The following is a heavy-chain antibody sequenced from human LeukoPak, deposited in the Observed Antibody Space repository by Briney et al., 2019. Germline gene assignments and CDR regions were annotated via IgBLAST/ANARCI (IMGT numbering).Heavy chain of an antibody. CDR1: GGSISTNY. D-gene: IGHD3-9*01. Sequence: PSETLSLTCTVSGGSISTNYWSWIRQPPGKGLEWIGYIYYSGSTNYNPSLKSRVTISVDSSKNRFSLKLTSVTAADTAVYYCARGPTNYDISTGYRTDYFDYWGQGTLVTVSS. J-gene: IGHJ4*02. CDR2: IYYSGST. V-gene: IGHV4-59*01. CDR3: ARGPTNYDISTGYRTDYFDY.